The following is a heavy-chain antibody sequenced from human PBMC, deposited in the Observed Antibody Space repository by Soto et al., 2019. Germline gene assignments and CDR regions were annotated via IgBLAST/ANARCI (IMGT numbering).Heavy chain of an antibody. Sequence: EVQLLESGGGLVQPEGSLRLSCAASGFTFSSHAMSWVRQAPGKGLEWVSAISYSGSNTYYTDSVKGRFTISRDNSKNTLDLKRTSRRGEDTAFYYCGKGFSFLGEVKLPPDFNYGGRGTRVPV. CDR2: ISYSGSNT. CDR1: GFTFSSHA. CDR3: GKGFSFLGEVKLPPDFNY. D-gene: IGHD3-3*02. V-gene: IGHV3-23*01. J-gene: IGHJ4*02.